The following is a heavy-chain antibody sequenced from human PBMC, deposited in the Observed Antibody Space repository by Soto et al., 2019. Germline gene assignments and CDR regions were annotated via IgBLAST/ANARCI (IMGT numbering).Heavy chain of an antibody. CDR2: ISGIDGKT. D-gene: IGHD1-26*01. V-gene: IGHV3-23*01. CDR3: ARWSFLDY. J-gene: IGHJ4*02. CDR1: AFSFSSYA. Sequence: GVSLRLSCTASAFSFSSYALSWVRQAPGKGLEWVSTISGIDGKTYYADSVKGRFSISRDTSKTTLYLEMTSLRVEDTAVCYCARWSFLDYWGQGTRVTVSS.